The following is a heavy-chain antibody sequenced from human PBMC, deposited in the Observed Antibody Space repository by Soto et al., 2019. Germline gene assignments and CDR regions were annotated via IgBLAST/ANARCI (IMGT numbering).Heavy chain of an antibody. Sequence: QVQLQESGPGLVKPSETLSLTCTVSGASISSYYWNWIRQPPGKGLEWIGYVSDSGSTNYNPSLKSRITISLDTSKNQFSLELNSVTAADTATYYCARSHDNGGHGTYLQHWGRGTLVTVSS. CDR2: VSDSGST. CDR3: ARSHDNGGHGTYLQH. D-gene: IGHD3-16*01. V-gene: IGHV4-59*01. CDR1: GASISSYY. J-gene: IGHJ1*01.